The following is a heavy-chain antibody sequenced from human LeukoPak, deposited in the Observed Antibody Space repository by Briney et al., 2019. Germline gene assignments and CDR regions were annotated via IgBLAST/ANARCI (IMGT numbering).Heavy chain of an antibody. Sequence: SETLSLTCTVSGGSISSGGYYWSWIRQHPGKGLEWIGYIYYSGSTYYNPSLKSRVTISVDTSKNQFSLKLSSVTAADTAVYYCARGQGEMATILSLGYYFDYWGQGTLVTVSS. CDR1: GGSISSGGYY. CDR2: IYYSGST. D-gene: IGHD5-24*01. V-gene: IGHV4-31*03. CDR3: ARGQGEMATILSLGYYFDY. J-gene: IGHJ4*02.